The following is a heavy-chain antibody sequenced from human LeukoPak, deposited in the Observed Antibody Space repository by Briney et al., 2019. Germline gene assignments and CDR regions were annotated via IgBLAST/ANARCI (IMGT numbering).Heavy chain of an antibody. CDR2: INPNSGGT. D-gene: IGHD6-19*01. V-gene: IGHV1-2*02. Sequence: GASVKVSCKASGYTFTGYYIHWVRQAPGQGLEWMGWINPNSGGTNYAQKFQGRVTMTRDTSISTAYMELSRLRSDDTAVYYCAKTLTGYSSGSFDYWGQGTLVTVSS. J-gene: IGHJ4*02. CDR3: AKTLTGYSSGSFDY. CDR1: GYTFTGYY.